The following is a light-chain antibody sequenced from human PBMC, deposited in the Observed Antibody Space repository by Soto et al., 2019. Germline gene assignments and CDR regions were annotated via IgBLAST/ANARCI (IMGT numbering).Light chain of an antibody. Sequence: EILLPQSPNPLSLSPGERSTLSCMAIQSVSSYLAWYQQKPGQAPRLLIYGASTRATGIPARFSGSGSGTEFTLTISSLQAEDFAVYYCQQYNNWPPSITFGQGTRLEIK. CDR3: QQYNNWPPSIT. J-gene: IGKJ5*01. CDR2: GAS. CDR1: QSVSSY. V-gene: IGKV3D-15*01.